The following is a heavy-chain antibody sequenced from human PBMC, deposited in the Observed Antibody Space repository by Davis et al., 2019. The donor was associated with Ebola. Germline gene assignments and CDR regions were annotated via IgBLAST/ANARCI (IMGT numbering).Heavy chain of an antibody. J-gene: IGHJ4*02. V-gene: IGHV4-59*01. Sequence: MPSETLSLTCTVSGGSISSYHWSWIRQPPGKGLEWIGYIYYSGSTNYNPSLKSRVTISVDTSKNQFSLKLSSVTAADTAIYYCARLISTYSSTWWDYWGQGTLVIVSS. CDR2: IYYSGST. D-gene: IGHD6-13*01. CDR3: ARLISTYSSTWWDY. CDR1: GGSISSYH.